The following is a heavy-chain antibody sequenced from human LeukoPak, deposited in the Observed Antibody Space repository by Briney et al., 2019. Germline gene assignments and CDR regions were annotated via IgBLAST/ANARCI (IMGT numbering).Heavy chain of an antibody. D-gene: IGHD3-9*01. CDR1: GGTFSSYA. CDR2: IIPIFGTA. CDR3: ARGHYDILTGLRYFDY. V-gene: IGHV1-69*13. J-gene: IGHJ4*02. Sequence: ASVKVSCKASGGTFSSYAISWVRQAPGQGLEWMGGIIPIFGTANYAQKFQGRVTITADESTSTAYMELSSLRSDDTAVYYCARGHYDILTGLRYFDYWGQGTLVTVSS.